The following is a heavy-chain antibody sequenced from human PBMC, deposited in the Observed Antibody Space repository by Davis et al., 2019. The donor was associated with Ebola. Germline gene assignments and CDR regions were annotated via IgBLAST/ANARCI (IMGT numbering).Heavy chain of an antibody. CDR3: AKARGYGDYREFDY. J-gene: IGHJ4*02. CDR1: GFTFDDYA. CDR2: ISWNSGSI. V-gene: IGHV3-9*01. Sequence: GGSLRLSCAASGFTFDDYAMHWVRQAPGRGLEWVSGISWNSGSIGYADSVKGRFTISRDNAKNSLYLQMNSLRAEDTALYYCAKARGYGDYREFDYWGQGTLVTVSS. D-gene: IGHD4-17*01.